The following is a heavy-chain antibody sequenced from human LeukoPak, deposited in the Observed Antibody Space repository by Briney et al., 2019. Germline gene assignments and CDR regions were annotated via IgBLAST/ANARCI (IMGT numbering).Heavy chain of an antibody. CDR2: ISSSGGST. D-gene: IGHD4-17*01. Sequence: GGSLRLSCAASGFTFSSYGMSWVRQAPGKGLEWVSAISSSGGSTNYADSVQGRFTISRDNSKNTPYLQLNSLRTEDAAVYYCAKDFLYGDYFSDYWGQGTLVTVSS. CDR3: AKDFLYGDYFSDY. CDR1: GFTFSSYG. J-gene: IGHJ4*02. V-gene: IGHV3-23*01.